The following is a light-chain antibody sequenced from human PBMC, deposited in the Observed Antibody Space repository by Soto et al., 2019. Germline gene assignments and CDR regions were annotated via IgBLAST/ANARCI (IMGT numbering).Light chain of an antibody. CDR1: HSLLHSNGNNY. J-gene: IGKJ5*01. Sequence: DIVLTQSPLSLPVTPGEPASISCRSSHSLLHSNGNNYLDWLLQKPGQCPQGLFYRGSSRASGVPDRFSASGSGTDFAMKISRVEAEHDGVYYCIRCRQGDFGQGTRLEIK. CDR2: RGS. CDR3: IRCRQGD. V-gene: IGKV2-28*01.